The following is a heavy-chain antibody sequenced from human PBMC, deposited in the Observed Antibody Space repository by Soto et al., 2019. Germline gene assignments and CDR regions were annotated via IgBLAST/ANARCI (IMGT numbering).Heavy chain of an antibody. Sequence: EVQVVESGGGLVQPGGSLKLSCAVSGFTFTNNWMSWVRQAPGKGLEWVANINQDGSERNYGDSVKGRFTISRDNTKNSLYLQMNSLRAEDTAVYYCARDVGLRYWGQGALVTVSS. V-gene: IGHV3-7*05. J-gene: IGHJ4*02. CDR2: INQDGSER. D-gene: IGHD1-20*01. CDR1: GFTFTNNW. CDR3: ARDVGLRY.